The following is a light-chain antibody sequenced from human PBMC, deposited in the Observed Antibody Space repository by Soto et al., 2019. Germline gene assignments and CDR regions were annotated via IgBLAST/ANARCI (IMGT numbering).Light chain of an antibody. CDR1: QSVSSY. V-gene: IGKV3-11*01. Sequence: EIVLTQSPATVSLSPGDRATLSCRASQSVSSYFAWYQQKPGQAPRLLIYDTSNRATGIPARFSGSGSGTDFTLTISSLEPEDFAVYYCQQRADWPLTFGQGPRVEIK. J-gene: IGKJ1*01. CDR3: QQRADWPLT. CDR2: DTS.